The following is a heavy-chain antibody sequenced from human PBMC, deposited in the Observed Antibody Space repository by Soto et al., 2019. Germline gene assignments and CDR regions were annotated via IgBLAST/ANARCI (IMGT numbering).Heavy chain of an antibody. D-gene: IGHD5-12*01. J-gene: IGHJ4*02. CDR3: ATARPGGYRHHYFDY. V-gene: IGHV5-10-1*01. CDR1: GYSFTSYW. CDR2: IDPSDSYT. Sequence: GESLKISCKGSGYSFTSYWISWVRQMPGKGLEWMGRIDPSDSYTNYSPSFQGHVTISADKSISTAYLQWSSLKASDTAMYYCATARPGGYRHHYFDYWGQGTLVTVSS.